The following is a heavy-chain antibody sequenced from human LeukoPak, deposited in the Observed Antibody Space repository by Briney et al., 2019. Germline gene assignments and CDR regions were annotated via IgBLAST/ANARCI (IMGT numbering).Heavy chain of an antibody. Sequence: GGSLRLSCAASGFTFSSYSMNWVRQAPGKGLEWVSYISSSSSTIYYADSVKGRFTISRDNAKNSLYLQMNSLRAEDTAVYYCARAPITTKIDYWGQGTLVTVSS. CDR3: ARAPITTKIDY. D-gene: IGHD3-16*01. J-gene: IGHJ4*02. CDR1: GFTFSSYS. CDR2: ISSSSSTI. V-gene: IGHV3-48*01.